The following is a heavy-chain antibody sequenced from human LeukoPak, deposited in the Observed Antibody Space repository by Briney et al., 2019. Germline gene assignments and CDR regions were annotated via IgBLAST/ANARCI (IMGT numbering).Heavy chain of an antibody. V-gene: IGHV3-21*01. J-gene: IGHJ4*02. D-gene: IGHD2-8*01. Sequence: NSGGSLRLSCAASGFTFSSYSMNWVRQAPGKGLEWVSSIISSSSYIYYADSVKGRFTISRDNAKNSLYLQMNSLRAEDTAVYYCARGYCTNGVCYHFDYWGQGTLVTVSS. CDR3: ARGYCTNGVCYHFDY. CDR1: GFTFSSYS. CDR2: IISSSSYI.